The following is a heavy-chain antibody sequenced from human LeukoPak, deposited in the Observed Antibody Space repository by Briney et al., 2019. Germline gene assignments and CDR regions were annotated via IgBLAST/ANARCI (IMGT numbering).Heavy chain of an antibody. CDR2: ISSNSDSI. V-gene: IGHV3-9*01. J-gene: IGHJ4*02. CDR1: GFTFDDYA. Sequence: SLRLSCAASGFTFDDYAMHWVRQAPGKGLEWVAGISSNSDSIAYADSVKDRFTISRDNAKNSLYLQMNSLRAEDTALYYCANSAPGIAAAGQFDYWGQGTLVTVSS. CDR3: ANSAPGIAAAGQFDY. D-gene: IGHD6-13*01.